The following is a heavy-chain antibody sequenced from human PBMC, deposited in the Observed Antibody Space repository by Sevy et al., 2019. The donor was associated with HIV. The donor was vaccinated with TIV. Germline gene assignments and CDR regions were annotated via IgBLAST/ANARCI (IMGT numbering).Heavy chain of an antibody. D-gene: IGHD1-26*01. CDR2: IYHSGST. J-gene: IGHJ4*02. CDR3: ARRSVDGSRYY. V-gene: IGHV4-38-2*01. Sequence: SETLSLTCAVSGYSISSGYYWGWIRQPPGKGLEWIGSIYHSGSTYYHPSLKSRVTISVDTSKNQFSLKLSSVTAADTAVYYCARRSVDGSRYYWGQGTLVTVSS. CDR1: GYSISSGYY.